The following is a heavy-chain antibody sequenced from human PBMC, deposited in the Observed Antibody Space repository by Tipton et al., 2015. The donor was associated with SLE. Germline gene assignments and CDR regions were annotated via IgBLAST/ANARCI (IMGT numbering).Heavy chain of an antibody. CDR3: ARHCQLYSFVY. V-gene: IGHV4-39*07. D-gene: IGHD5-24*01. J-gene: IGHJ4*02. CDR1: SASTTRRKTD. CDR2: LYYSGAT. Sequence: TLSLTCTVSSASTTRRKTDGGWIRQPPGKGLEWIGSLYYSGATYYNTSLKTRVTISQDKSKNQLSLRLSSVTAADTAVYYCARHCQLYSFVYWGQGTLVTVSS.